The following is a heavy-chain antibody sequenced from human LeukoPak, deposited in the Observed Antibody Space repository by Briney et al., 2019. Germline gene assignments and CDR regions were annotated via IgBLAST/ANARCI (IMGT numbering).Heavy chain of an antibody. CDR2: IYRSGST. V-gene: IGHV4-4*02. CDR1: GGSISSSNW. D-gene: IGHD4-23*01. Sequence: SETLSLTCAVSGGSISSSNWWSWVRQPPGKGLEWIGEIYRSGSTNYNPSLKSRVTISVDKSKNQFSLKLSSVTAADTAVYYCARRENDYGGTCLDYWGQGTLVTVSS. J-gene: IGHJ4*02. CDR3: ARRENDYGGTCLDY.